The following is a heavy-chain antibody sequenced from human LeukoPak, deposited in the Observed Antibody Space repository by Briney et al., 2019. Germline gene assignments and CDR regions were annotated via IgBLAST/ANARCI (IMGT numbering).Heavy chain of an antibody. Sequence: ASVKVSCKVSGYTLTELSMHWVRPAPGKGLGWMGGFDPEDGETIYAQKFQGRVTITEDTSTDTAYMELSSLRSEDTAVYYGATGNWRRWFGEPPFDYWGQGTLVTVSS. V-gene: IGHV1-24*01. CDR1: GYTLTELS. CDR3: ATGNWRRWFGEPPFDY. D-gene: IGHD3-10*01. J-gene: IGHJ4*02. CDR2: FDPEDGET.